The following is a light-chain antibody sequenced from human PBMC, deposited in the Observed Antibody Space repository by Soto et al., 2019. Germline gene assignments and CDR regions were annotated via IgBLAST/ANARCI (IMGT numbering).Light chain of an antibody. CDR1: QSVSGTY. J-gene: IGKJ3*01. V-gene: IGKV3-20*01. CDR3: QQYGASPFN. CDR2: GAS. Sequence: EIVLTQSPGTLSLSPGARATLSCRASQSVSGTYLAWYQQRPGQAPKVLIYGASSRAAGIPDRFSGSGSGTDFTLTISRLEPEDFAVYYFQQYGASPFNFGPGTKVDIK.